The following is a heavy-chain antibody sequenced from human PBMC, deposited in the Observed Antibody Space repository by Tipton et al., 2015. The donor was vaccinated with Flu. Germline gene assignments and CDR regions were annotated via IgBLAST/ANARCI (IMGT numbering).Heavy chain of an antibody. Sequence: TLSLTCAVSGYSISSGYYWGWIRQSPGKGLEWIGSIYHSGSTYYNPSLKSRITISGDTSKNQFSLKLSSVTAADTAVYYCARQTYYYGMDVWGQGTTVTVSS. CDR3: ARQTYYYGMDV. J-gene: IGHJ6*02. CDR1: GYSISSGYY. CDR2: IYHSGST. V-gene: IGHV4-38-2*01.